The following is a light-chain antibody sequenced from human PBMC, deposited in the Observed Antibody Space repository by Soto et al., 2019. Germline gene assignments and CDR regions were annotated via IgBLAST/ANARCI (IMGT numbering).Light chain of an antibody. Sequence: EIVMTRSPATLSVCPGEGATLSCRATESVTSNLAWYQQKPGQAPRLLIYGASSRATGIPDRFSGSGSGTDFTLTISRLEPEDFAVYYCQQYGSSPWTFGQGTKVDIK. CDR2: GAS. J-gene: IGKJ1*01. V-gene: IGKV3-20*01. CDR3: QQYGSSPWT. CDR1: ESVTSN.